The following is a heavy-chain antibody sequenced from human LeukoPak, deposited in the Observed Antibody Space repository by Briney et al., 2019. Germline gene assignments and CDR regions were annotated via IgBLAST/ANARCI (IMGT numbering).Heavy chain of an antibody. CDR2: IKQDGSEK. CDR3: ARDPRLLWFGVGYMDV. V-gene: IGHV3-7*01. J-gene: IGHJ6*03. D-gene: IGHD3-10*01. CDR1: GFTFNRFW. Sequence: GGSLRLSCGTSGFTFNRFWMSWVRQAPGKGLEWVANIKQDGSEKYYVDSVKGRFTISRDNAKNSLYLQMNSLRAEDTAVYYCARDPRLLWFGVGYMDVWGKGTTVTISS.